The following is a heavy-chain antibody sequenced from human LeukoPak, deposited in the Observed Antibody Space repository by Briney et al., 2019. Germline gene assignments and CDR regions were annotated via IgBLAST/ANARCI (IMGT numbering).Heavy chain of an antibody. V-gene: IGHV1-69*04. J-gene: IGHJ4*02. D-gene: IGHD5-12*01. CDR1: GGTFSSYA. CDR2: IIPILGIA. CDR3: AGDIASGYDPLFDY. Sequence: SVKVSCKASGGTFSSYAIRWVRQAPGQGLEWMGRIIPILGIANYAQKFQGRVTITADKSTSTAYMELSSLRSEDTAVYYCAGDIASGYDPLFDYWGQGTLVTVSS.